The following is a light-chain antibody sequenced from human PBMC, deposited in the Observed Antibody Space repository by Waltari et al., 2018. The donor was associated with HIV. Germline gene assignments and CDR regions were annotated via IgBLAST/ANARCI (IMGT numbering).Light chain of an antibody. CDR2: LFT. Sequence: QSALTQPASLSGPPGRSTTIPCTGSSSSVGVYNFVSWNQQRPGKAPKVMIYLFTNRPSGVSTRFSGSKSGSTASLTSSGLQAEDEAVYYCCSYTSSSTLWVFGGGTKLTVL. J-gene: IGLJ3*02. CDR1: SSSVGVYNF. CDR3: CSYTSSSTLWV. V-gene: IGLV2-14*03.